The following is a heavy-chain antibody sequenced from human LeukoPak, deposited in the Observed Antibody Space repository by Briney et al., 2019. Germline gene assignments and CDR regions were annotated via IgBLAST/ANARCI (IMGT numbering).Heavy chain of an antibody. CDR3: ARGRGGNHFDY. CDR2: ISSSSSSI. CDR1: ALTFSSYT. D-gene: IGHD3-10*01. V-gene: IGHV3-21*01. J-gene: IGHJ4*02. Sequence: GGSPRLSCAPSALTFSSYTMHSVCQAPGTGLEWVSFISSSSSSIYYADSVKGRFTISRDNTKNSLYLQMNSLRAEDTAVYYCARGRGGNHFDYWGQGTLVTVSS.